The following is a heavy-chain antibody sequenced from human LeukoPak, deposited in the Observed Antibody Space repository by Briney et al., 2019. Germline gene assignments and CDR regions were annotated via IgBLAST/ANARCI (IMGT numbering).Heavy chain of an antibody. J-gene: IGHJ6*03. CDR1: GGSFSGYY. V-gene: IGHV4-34*01. Sequence: SETLSLTCAVYGGSFSGYYWSWIRQPPGKGLEWIGTIYYSGSTYYNPSLTSRVTISVDTSKNQFSLKLSSVTAADTAVYYCARHKDYYYSYMDVWGKGTTVTISS. CDR3: ARHKDYYYSYMDV. CDR2: IYYSGST.